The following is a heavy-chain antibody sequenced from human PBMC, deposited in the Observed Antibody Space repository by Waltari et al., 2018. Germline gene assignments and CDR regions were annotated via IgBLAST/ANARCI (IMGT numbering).Heavy chain of an antibody. Sequence: QVQLQESGPGLVKPSETLSLTCTVSGGSISSYYWSWIRQPPGKGLEWIGYIYYSGSTNYNPSLKSRVTISVDTSKNQFSLKLSSVTAADTAVYYCARDTRGKFDPWGQGTLVTVSS. J-gene: IGHJ5*02. D-gene: IGHD3-16*01. CDR3: ARDTRGKFDP. CDR1: GGSISSYY. V-gene: IGHV4-59*01. CDR2: IYYSGST.